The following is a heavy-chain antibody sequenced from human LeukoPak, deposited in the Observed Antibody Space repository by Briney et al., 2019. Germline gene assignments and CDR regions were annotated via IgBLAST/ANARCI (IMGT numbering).Heavy chain of an antibody. J-gene: IGHJ4*02. CDR1: GGSISSSNSF. CDR3: ARRGGSGVRGDYDY. V-gene: IGHV4-39*01. D-gene: IGHD3-10*01. Sequence: SETLSLTCTVSGGSISSSNSFWGWIRQPPGKGLEWIASIDYSGGVYYNPSLKSRVTISVDTSKNQFSLKVNSVTAADTAVYYCARRGGSGVRGDYDYWGQGTLVTVSS. CDR2: IDYSGGV.